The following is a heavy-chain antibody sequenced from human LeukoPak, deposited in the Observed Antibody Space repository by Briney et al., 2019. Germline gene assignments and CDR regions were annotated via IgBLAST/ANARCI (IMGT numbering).Heavy chain of an antibody. J-gene: IGHJ5*01. CDR1: GDIVSTNSAT. V-gene: IGHV6-1*01. CDR2: TYYRSKWSN. CDR3: ARLVGASWFDS. Sequence: SQTLSLTCAISGDIVSTNSATWTWLRQSPSRGLEWLGRTYYRSKWSNDYAVSMKSRITINPDTSKNRFSLQLNSVTPEDTAVYYCARLVGASWFDSWGQGTLVTVSS. D-gene: IGHD1-26*01.